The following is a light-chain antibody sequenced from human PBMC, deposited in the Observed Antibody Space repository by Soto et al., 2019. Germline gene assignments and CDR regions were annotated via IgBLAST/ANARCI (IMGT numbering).Light chain of an antibody. CDR3: HQHSNWPLT. J-gene: IGKJ4*01. V-gene: IGKV3-11*01. CDR2: DAS. Sequence: QSPAPRAWAPGERATLSCRASQSVGTAVAWYQKTHGQARSVLIADASNRATGIPDRFSGSASRTDFTLTISRLAQEDFAVYCRHQHSNWPLTFGRGTKVDIK. CDR1: QSVGTA.